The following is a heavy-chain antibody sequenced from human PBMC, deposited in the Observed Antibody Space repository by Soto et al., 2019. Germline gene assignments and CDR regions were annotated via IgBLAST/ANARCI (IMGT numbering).Heavy chain of an antibody. CDR2: VFYSGST. CDR3: ARSFMVPVEYFDS. V-gene: IGHV4-59*11. CDR1: GAAIDSHS. Sequence: NPSETLSLTCTVSGAAIDSHSWSWIRQPPGKGLEWIGQVFYSGSTNYNPSLKSRVTISINTSTKQFSLKLTSVSAADTAVYYCARSFMVPVEYFDSWGQGTLVTVSS. D-gene: IGHD3-10*01. J-gene: IGHJ4*02.